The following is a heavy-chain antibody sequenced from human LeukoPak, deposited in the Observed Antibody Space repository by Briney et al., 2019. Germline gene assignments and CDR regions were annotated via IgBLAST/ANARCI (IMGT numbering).Heavy chain of an antibody. D-gene: IGHD4-23*01. Sequence: GGSLRLSCAASGFTVSTNYMSWVRQAPGKGLEWVSTLYSGGNRYYADSVKGRFTISRDNSKNTLYLQMNSLRAEDTAVYYCSGKSGGFDYWGQGTLVTVSS. V-gene: IGHV3-53*01. CDR3: SGKSGGFDY. CDR1: GFTVSTNY. J-gene: IGHJ4*02. CDR2: LYSGGNR.